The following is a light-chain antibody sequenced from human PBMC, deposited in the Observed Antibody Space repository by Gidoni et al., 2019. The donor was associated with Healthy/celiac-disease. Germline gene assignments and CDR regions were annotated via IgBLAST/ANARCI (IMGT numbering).Light chain of an antibody. Sequence: EIVLTQSPATLSLSPGERATPSCRASQSVSSDLAWYQHKPGQAPRLLIDDASNRATGIPSRFSGSGSGTEFTFIISSLEPEDFAVYYCQQRSNWITFGQGTRLEIK. CDR1: QSVSSD. J-gene: IGKJ5*01. CDR3: QQRSNWIT. V-gene: IGKV3-11*01. CDR2: DAS.